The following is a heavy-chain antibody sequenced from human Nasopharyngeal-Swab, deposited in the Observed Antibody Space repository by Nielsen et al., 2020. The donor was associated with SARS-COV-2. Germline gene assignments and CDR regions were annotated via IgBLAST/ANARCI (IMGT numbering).Heavy chain of an antibody. V-gene: IGHV1-18*01. Sequence: ASVKVSCKASGYTFTSYGISWLRQAPGQGLEWMGWISAYNGNTNYAQKLQGRVTMTTDTSTSTAYMELRSLRSDDTAVYYCARDRIVVVPAAMDWFDPWGQGTLVTVSS. CDR2: ISAYNGNT. CDR3: ARDRIVVVPAAMDWFDP. D-gene: IGHD2-2*01. J-gene: IGHJ5*02. CDR1: GYTFTSYG.